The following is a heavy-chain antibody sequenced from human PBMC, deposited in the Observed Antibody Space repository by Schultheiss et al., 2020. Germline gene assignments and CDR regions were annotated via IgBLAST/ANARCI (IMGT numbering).Heavy chain of an antibody. V-gene: IGHV4-38-2*02. J-gene: IGHJ4*02. Sequence: SQTLSLTCTVSSYSIRSGYYWGWIRQPPGKGLEWIGSIYYSGSTYYNPSLKSRVTISVDTSKGQFSLELSSVTAADTAVYYCARESIAAAPYFDYWGQGTLVTSPQ. CDR1: SYSIRSGYY. D-gene: IGHD6-13*01. CDR3: ARESIAAAPYFDY. CDR2: IYYSGST.